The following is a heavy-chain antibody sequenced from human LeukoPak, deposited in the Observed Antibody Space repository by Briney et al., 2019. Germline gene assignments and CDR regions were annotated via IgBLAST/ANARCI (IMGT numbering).Heavy chain of an antibody. V-gene: IGHV3-74*01. CDR2: INTDGSST. Sequence: GGSLRLSCAASGFTFSSYWMHWVRQAPGKGLVWVSRINTDGSSTSYADSVKGRFTISRDNAKNSLYLQMNSLRAEDTALYYCAKDSISSTWWNWFDPWGQGTLVTVSS. D-gene: IGHD6-13*01. CDR1: GFTFSSYW. J-gene: IGHJ5*02. CDR3: AKDSISSTWWNWFDP.